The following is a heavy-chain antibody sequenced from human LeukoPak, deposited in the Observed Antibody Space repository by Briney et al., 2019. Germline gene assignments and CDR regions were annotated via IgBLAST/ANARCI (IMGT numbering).Heavy chain of an antibody. CDR2: INTDGGST. CDR3: ARDHYNVWSGYLDY. CDR1: GFTFSNYA. V-gene: IGHV3-64*01. D-gene: IGHD3-3*01. J-gene: IGHJ4*02. Sequence: AGSLTLSCAASGFTFSNYAMHWVRQAPGKGLEYVSAINTDGGSTDYTNSVKGRFTISRDKSRNLLYLQMGSLRAEDMAVYYCARDHYNVWSGYLDYWGQGKLVTVSS.